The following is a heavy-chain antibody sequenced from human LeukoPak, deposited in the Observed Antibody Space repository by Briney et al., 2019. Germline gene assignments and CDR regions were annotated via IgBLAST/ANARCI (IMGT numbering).Heavy chain of an antibody. D-gene: IGHD3-22*01. J-gene: IGHJ3*02. CDR2: INSDGSST. V-gene: IGHV3-74*01. CDR3: AKRLGAPGMIVVVITHDAFDI. Sequence: PGGSPRLSCAASGFTFSSYWMHWVRQAPGKGLVWVSRINSDGSSTSYADSVKGRFTISRDNAKNTLYLQMNSLRAEDTAVYYCAKRLGAPGMIVVVITHDAFDIWGQGTMVTVSS. CDR1: GFTFSSYW.